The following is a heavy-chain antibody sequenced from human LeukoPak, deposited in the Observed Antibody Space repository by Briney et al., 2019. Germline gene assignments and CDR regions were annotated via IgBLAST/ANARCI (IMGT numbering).Heavy chain of an antibody. Sequence: PGGSLRLSCVDSGFSFSSYWMHWVRQAPGKGLVWVSCINSDESRTTYADSVKGRFTISRHNANNTQYMQMNSLRAEDAAVYYCAGGRYSSVWYWGQGTLVTVSS. CDR1: GFSFSSYW. V-gene: IGHV3-74*01. CDR2: INSDESRT. CDR3: AGGRYSSVWY. J-gene: IGHJ4*02. D-gene: IGHD6-19*01.